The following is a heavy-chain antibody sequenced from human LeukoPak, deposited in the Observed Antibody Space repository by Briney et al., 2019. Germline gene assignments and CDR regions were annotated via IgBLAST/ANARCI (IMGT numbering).Heavy chain of an antibody. CDR1: GYTFTSYG. CDR2: ITTYNGKT. CDR3: ARDWGYYSDTSGYPDY. J-gene: IGHJ4*02. Sequence: ALVKVSCKASGYTFTSYGIGWVRQAPGQGLEWMGWITTYNGKTNYAQNLQGRVTMTTDTSTSTAYMELWSLRSDDTAVYYCARDWGYYSDTSGYPDYWGQGTLVTVSS. D-gene: IGHD3-22*01. V-gene: IGHV1-18*01.